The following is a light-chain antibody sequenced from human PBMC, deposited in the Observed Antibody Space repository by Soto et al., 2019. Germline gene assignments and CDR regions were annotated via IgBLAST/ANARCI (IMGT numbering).Light chain of an antibody. Sequence: QSVLTQPPSVSGAPGQRVTISCTGSSSNIGAGYDVHWYQQLPGTAPKVFIYGNSNRPSGVPDRFSGSRSGTSASLAITGLQAEDAADYYCQSYDSSLSGSLVFGGGTKLTVL. CDR1: SSNIGAGYD. V-gene: IGLV1-40*01. CDR3: QSYDSSLSGSLV. J-gene: IGLJ2*01. CDR2: GNS.